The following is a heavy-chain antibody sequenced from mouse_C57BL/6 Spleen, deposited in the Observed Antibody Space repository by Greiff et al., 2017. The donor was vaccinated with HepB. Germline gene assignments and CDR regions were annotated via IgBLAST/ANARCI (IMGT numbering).Heavy chain of an antibody. CDR1: GFTFSSYA. J-gene: IGHJ3*01. D-gene: IGHD2-4*01. CDR2: ISSGGDYI. CDR3: TREGFYYDYSWFAY. V-gene: IGHV5-9-1*02. Sequence: EVQGVESGEGLVKPGGSLKLSCAASGFTFSSYAMSWVRQTPEKRLEWVAYISSGGDYIYYADTVKGRFTISRDNARNTLYLQMSSLKSEDTAMYYCTREGFYYDYSWFAYWGQGTLVTVSA.